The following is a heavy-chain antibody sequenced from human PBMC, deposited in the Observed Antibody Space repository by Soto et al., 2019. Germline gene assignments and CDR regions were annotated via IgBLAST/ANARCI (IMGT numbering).Heavy chain of an antibody. CDR2: ISYNGRNK. D-gene: IGHD3-16*01. V-gene: IGHV3-30*14. J-gene: IGHJ4*02. CDR3: ARQAKIGDLSPSYFDS. CDR1: GFTFSFYA. Sequence: QVQLVESGGDVVQPGRSLRLSCAASGFTFSFYAMHWVRQAPGKGLEWVSVISYNGRNKHYVDSVKCRFTISRDNSQDTLYLQLASLRPDDTAVYYCARQAKIGDLSPSYFDSWGQGTLVTVSS.